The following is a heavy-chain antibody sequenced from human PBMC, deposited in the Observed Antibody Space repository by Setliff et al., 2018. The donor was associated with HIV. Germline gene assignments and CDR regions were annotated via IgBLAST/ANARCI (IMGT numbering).Heavy chain of an antibody. CDR3: ARSSRLGWSSYGAFDI. CDR2: IYHNGNT. D-gene: IGHD6-19*01. J-gene: IGHJ3*02. Sequence: NPSETLSLTCTVAGGSTSSSSYYWGWIRQPPGMGLEWIASIYHNGNTYYNPSLKSRVTMSVDTSKNQFSLKLRSVTAADTAVYYCARSSRLGWSSYGAFDIWGQGTMVTVSS. CDR1: GGSTSSSSYY. V-gene: IGHV4-39*07.